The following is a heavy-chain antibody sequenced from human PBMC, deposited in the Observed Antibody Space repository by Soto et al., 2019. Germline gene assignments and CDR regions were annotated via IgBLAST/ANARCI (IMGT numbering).Heavy chain of an antibody. J-gene: IGHJ6*02. V-gene: IGHV3-30*18. CDR1: GFTFSNYG. Sequence: GGSLRLSCAASGFTFSNYGMHWVRQAPGKGLEWVAVISYDGSNKYYADSVKGRFTISRDNSKKTLYVQMNSLRAEDTAVYYCAKELRYYYYYGMDVWGQGTTVTVSS. CDR3: AKELRYYYYYGMDV. CDR2: ISYDGSNK.